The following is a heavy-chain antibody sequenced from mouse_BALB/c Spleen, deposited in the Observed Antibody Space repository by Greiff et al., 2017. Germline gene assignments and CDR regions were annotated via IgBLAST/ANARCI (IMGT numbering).Heavy chain of an antibody. J-gene: IGHJ4*01. V-gene: IGHV3-6*02. Sequence: EVKLQESGPGLVKPSQSLSLTCSVTGYSITSGYYWNWIRQFPGNQLEWMGYISYDGSNNYNPSLKNRISITRDTSKNQFFLKLNSVTTEDTATYYCARGGRAMDYWGQGTSVTVSS. CDR2: ISYDGSN. CDR3: ARGGRAMDY. CDR1: GYSITSGYY.